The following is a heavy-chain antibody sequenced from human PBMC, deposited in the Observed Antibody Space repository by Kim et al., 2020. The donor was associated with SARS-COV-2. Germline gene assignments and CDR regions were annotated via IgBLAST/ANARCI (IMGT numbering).Heavy chain of an antibody. CDR3: ARLEGYGFDY. J-gene: IGHJ4*02. CDR1: GFTFSSYG. V-gene: IGHV3-33*01. Sequence: GGSLRLSCAASGFTFSSYGMHWVRQAPGKGLEGVAVIWYDGSNKYYADSVKGRFTISRDTSKNTLYLQMNSLRAGDTAVYYCARLEGYGFDYWGQGTLVTVSS. D-gene: IGHD5-18*01. CDR2: IWYDGSNK.